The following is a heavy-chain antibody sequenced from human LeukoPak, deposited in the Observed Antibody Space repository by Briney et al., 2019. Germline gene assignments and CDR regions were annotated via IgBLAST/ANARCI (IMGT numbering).Heavy chain of an antibody. CDR3: ARQDDILTGLDAFDI. Sequence: GESLKISCKGSGYSFTSYWIGWVRQMPGKGLEWMGIIYPGDSDTRYSPSFQGQVTISADKSISTAYLQWSSLKASDTAMYYCARQDDILTGLDAFDIWGQGTMVTVSS. J-gene: IGHJ3*02. CDR1: GYSFTSYW. CDR2: IYPGDSDT. D-gene: IGHD3-9*01. V-gene: IGHV5-51*01.